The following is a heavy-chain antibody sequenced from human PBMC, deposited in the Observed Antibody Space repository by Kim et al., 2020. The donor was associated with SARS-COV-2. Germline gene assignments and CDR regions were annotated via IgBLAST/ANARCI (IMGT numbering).Heavy chain of an antibody. CDR1: GDSISNGRHY. CDR2: IYMGGST. Sequence: SETLSLTCTVSGDSISNGRHYWNWIRQPAGKRLEWIGRIYMGGSTNYNPSLKTRVAMSVDPSENQFSLKVTSVTAADTAVYYCARGTQLEIPFMFDSWGKGILVTVSS. CDR3: ARGTQLEIPFMFDS. D-gene: IGHD1-1*01. J-gene: IGHJ4*02. V-gene: IGHV4-61*02.